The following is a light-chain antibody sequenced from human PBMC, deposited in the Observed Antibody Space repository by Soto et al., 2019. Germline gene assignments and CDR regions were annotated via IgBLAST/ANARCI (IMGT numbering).Light chain of an antibody. CDR1: SSNIGSHY. V-gene: IGLV1-47*01. J-gene: IGLJ1*01. CDR3: ASWGDNLSGFYV. CDR2: RNN. Sequence: QSVLTQPPSASGTPGQRVTISCSGSSSNIGSHYVYWYQQLPGTAPQLLIHRNNERPSGVPDRFSGSKSGTSASLAISGLRSEDEADYYCASWGDNLSGFYVFGTGTKVTVL.